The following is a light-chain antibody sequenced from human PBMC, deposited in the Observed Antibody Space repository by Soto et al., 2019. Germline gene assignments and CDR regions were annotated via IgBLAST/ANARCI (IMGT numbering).Light chain of an antibody. Sequence: EIVLTQSPGTLSLSPGERATLSCRSSQSVSSSHLAWYQQKPGQAPSLLIYGTSSRAPDIPDRFRGSGSGTDFTLTISRLEPEDFAVYYCQQYGRSPPTFGQGTKVDIK. CDR2: GTS. J-gene: IGKJ1*01. CDR3: QQYGRSPPT. CDR1: QSVSSSH. V-gene: IGKV3-20*01.